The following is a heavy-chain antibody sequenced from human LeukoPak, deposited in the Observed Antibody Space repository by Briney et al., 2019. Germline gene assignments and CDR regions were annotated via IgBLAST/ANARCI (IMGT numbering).Heavy chain of an antibody. Sequence: GGSLRLSCAASGFTFSTFWMTWVRQAPGKGLEWVANIRQDGSEKYYVDSVEGRFLISRDNAKKSLFLQMNSLRVEDTAVYYCARDMRGDGFDIWGQGTMVTVSS. CDR2: IRQDGSEK. V-gene: IGHV3-7*04. CDR3: ARDMRGDGFDI. CDR1: GFTFSTFW. D-gene: IGHD2-2*01. J-gene: IGHJ3*02.